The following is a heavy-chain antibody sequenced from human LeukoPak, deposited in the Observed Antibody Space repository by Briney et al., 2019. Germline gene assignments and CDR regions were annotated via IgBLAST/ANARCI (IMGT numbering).Heavy chain of an antibody. Sequence: SETLSLTCAVSGYSISGAYYWGWIRQPPGQGLEWIGTIYYSGSTYYNPSLKSRVAISVDTSKSQFSLKLNSVTAADTAVYYCARQLSGKYLQYFDYWGRGTLVTVSS. V-gene: IGHV4-38-2*01. D-gene: IGHD1-26*01. CDR3: ARQLSGKYLQYFDY. CDR1: GYSISGAYY. J-gene: IGHJ4*02. CDR2: IYYSGST.